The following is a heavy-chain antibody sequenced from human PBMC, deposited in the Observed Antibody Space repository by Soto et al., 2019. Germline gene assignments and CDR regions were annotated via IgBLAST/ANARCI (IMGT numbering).Heavy chain of an antibody. J-gene: IGHJ6*02. CDR2: INPSGGNT. D-gene: IGHD2-2*01. CDR1: GYTFTSYY. CDR3: AGAKGYCISTSCYANYYYGMDV. Sequence: ASVKVSCTASGYTFTSYYMHWVRQAPGQGLEWMGIINPSGGNTSYAQKFQGRVTMTRDTSTSTVYMELSSLRSEDTAVYYCAGAKGYCISTSCYANYYYGMDVWGQGTTVTVSS. V-gene: IGHV1-46*01.